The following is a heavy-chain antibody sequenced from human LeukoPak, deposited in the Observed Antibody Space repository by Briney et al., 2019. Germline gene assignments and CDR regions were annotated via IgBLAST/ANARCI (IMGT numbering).Heavy chain of an antibody. V-gene: IGHV3-23*01. CDR3: ARGSNYDLWSDFYPTNYFDY. CDR1: GFTLRSYV. J-gene: IGHJ4*02. CDR2: IGGSGGNT. Sequence: GGSLRLSCAASGFTLRSYVMNWVRQAPGKGLEWVSSIGGSGGNTYYADSVKGRFTISRDNSKDTLYLQMNSLRAEDTAVYYCARGSNYDLWSDFYPTNYFDYWGQGARVTVSS. D-gene: IGHD3-3*01.